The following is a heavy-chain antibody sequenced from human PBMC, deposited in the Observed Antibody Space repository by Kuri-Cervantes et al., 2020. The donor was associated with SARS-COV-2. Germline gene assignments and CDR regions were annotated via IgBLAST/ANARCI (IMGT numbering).Heavy chain of an antibody. V-gene: IGHV1-69*13. CDR1: GGTFSSYA. CDR2: IIPIFGTA. CDR3: AREREALSIAGVEPFDI. Sequence: SVKVSCKASGGTFSSYAISWVRQAPGQGLEWMGGIIPIFGTANYAQKFQGRVTITADESTSTAYMELSSLRSEDTAVYYCAREREALSIAGVEPFDIWGQGTMVTVSS. D-gene: IGHD6-6*01. J-gene: IGHJ3*02.